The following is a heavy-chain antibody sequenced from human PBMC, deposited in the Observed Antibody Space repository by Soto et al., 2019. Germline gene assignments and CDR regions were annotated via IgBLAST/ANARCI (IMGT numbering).Heavy chain of an antibody. V-gene: IGHV1-69*01. Sequence: VPLVQSGAEVKKPGSSVKVSCKASGGTFSSYAISWVRQAPGQGLEWMGGIIPIFGTANYAQKFQGRVTITADESTSTAYMELSSLRSEDTAVYYCARAPRVGYDSSGYYYFDYWGQGTLVTVSS. CDR1: GGTFSSYA. D-gene: IGHD3-22*01. CDR2: IIPIFGTA. J-gene: IGHJ4*02. CDR3: ARAPRVGYDSSGYYYFDY.